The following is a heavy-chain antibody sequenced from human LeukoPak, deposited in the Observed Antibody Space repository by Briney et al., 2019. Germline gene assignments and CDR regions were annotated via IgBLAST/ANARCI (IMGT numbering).Heavy chain of an antibody. V-gene: IGHV4-39*07. Sequence: SETLSLTCTVSGGSISSSSYYWGWIRQPPGKGLEWIGSIYYSGSTYYNPSLKSRVTISVDTSKNQFSLKLSSVTAADTAVYYCARDMRMYSSSSPNRIFDYWGQGTLVTVSS. CDR1: GGSISSSSYY. CDR2: IYYSGST. CDR3: ARDMRMYSSSSPNRIFDY. D-gene: IGHD6-13*01. J-gene: IGHJ4*02.